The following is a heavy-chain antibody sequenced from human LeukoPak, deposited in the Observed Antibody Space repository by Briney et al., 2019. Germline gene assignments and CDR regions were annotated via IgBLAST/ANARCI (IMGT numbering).Heavy chain of an antibody. CDR1: GYTFSGYY. CDR3: ARQSYSSGWNFDY. CDR2: ISAYNGNT. J-gene: IGHJ4*02. D-gene: IGHD6-19*01. Sequence: ASVKVSCKTSGYTFSGYYMHWVRQAPGQGLEWMGWISAYNGNTNYAQKLQGRVTMTTDTSTSTAYMELRSLRSDDTAVYYCARQSYSSGWNFDYWGQGTLVTVSS. V-gene: IGHV1-18*04.